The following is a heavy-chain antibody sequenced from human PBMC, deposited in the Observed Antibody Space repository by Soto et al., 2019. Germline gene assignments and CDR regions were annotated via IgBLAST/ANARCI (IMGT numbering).Heavy chain of an antibody. J-gene: IGHJ4*02. CDR2: ISYVGGCI. CDR3: EIDERTGHNPSLDY. D-gene: IGHD1-1*01. CDR1: VFTFNPYA. Sequence: PGGSLRLSCTASVFTFNPYAMNLVRQSPGRGLEWVATISYVGGCIHYRDSVRGRFTISRDDSRKTVYLQMHSLGEEDTAVYYCEIDERTGHNPSLDYRGQGTTVTVSS. V-gene: IGHV3-23*01.